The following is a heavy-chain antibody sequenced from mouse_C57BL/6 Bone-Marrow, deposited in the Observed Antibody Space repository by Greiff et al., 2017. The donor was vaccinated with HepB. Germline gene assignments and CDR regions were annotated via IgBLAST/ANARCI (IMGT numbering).Heavy chain of an antibody. Sequence: EVMLVESGGGLVKPGGSLKLSCAASGFTFSSYAMSWVRQTPEKRLEWVATISDGGSYTYYPDNVKGRFTISRDNAKNNLYLQMSHLKSEDTAMYYCARDTVTTRFAYWGQGTLVTVSA. J-gene: IGHJ3*01. CDR1: GFTFSSYA. CDR3: ARDTVTTRFAY. CDR2: ISDGGSYT. D-gene: IGHD2-2*01. V-gene: IGHV5-4*01.